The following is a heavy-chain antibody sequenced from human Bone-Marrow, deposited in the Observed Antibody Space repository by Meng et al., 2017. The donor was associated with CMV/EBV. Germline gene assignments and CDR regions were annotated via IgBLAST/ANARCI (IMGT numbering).Heavy chain of an antibody. Sequence: ASVKVSCKASGYTFTSYDINWVRQATGQGLEWMGWMNPNSGNTGYAQKFQGRVTITRNTSISTAYMELSSLRSEDTTVYYCARDGPWGIEMATIDYFDYWGQGTLVTVSS. CDR1: GYTFTSYD. CDR2: MNPNSGNT. J-gene: IGHJ4*02. V-gene: IGHV1-8*03. D-gene: IGHD5-24*01. CDR3: ARDGPWGIEMATIDYFDY.